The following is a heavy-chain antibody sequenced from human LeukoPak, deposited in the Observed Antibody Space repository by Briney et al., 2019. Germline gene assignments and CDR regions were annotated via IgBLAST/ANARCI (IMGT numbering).Heavy chain of an antibody. J-gene: IGHJ4*02. Sequence: GASVKVSCKVFGYTLTELSMHWVRQAPGKGLEWMGGFDPEDGETIYAQKFQGRVTMTEDTSTDTAYMELSSLRSEDTAVYYCASTLSSSWFVADYWGQGTLVTVSS. V-gene: IGHV1-24*01. CDR1: GYTLTELS. CDR2: FDPEDGET. CDR3: ASTLSSSWFVADY. D-gene: IGHD6-13*01.